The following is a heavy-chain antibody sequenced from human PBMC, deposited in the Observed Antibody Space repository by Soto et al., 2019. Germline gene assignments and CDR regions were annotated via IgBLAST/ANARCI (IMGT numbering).Heavy chain of an antibody. Sequence: GASVKVSCKASGYTFTTYAMHSVRQAPGQRLEWMGWINAGNGNTKYSQNFQGRVTITRDTSASTAYMELSSLRAEDTAVYYCAKDIGIVVVTAYFDYWGQGTLVTVSS. J-gene: IGHJ4*02. V-gene: IGHV1-3*01. D-gene: IGHD2-21*02. CDR1: GYTFTTYA. CDR3: AKDIGIVVVTAYFDY. CDR2: INAGNGNT.